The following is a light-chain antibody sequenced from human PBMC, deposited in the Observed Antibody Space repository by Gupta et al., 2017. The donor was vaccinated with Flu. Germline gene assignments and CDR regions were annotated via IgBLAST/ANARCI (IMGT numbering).Light chain of an antibody. J-gene: IGKJ2*01. CDR1: ETINRNH. V-gene: IGKV3-20*01. CDR2: GTS. CDR3: HHDGTSPYT. Sequence: FLAQSPGTLSLSPGERVTLSCRAGETINRNHLAWYQQKPGQAPRLLMYGTSNRAPGIPDRFSGGGSGTDFTLTINRLEPEDSAVFYCHHDGTSPYTFGQGTKLEI.